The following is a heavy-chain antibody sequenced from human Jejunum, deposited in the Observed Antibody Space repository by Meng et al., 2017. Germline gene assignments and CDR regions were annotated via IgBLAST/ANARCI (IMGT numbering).Heavy chain of an antibody. CDR2: IDYNGST. J-gene: IGHJ5*02. CDR3: ARDRMAVGWFDP. V-gene: IGHV4-39*07. Sequence: GSLRLSCTVSGDSISSSAYYWGWIRQPPGKGLEWIGSIDYNGSTYYNPSLKSRVTISVDTSKYQFSLKVSSLTAADTAVYYCARDRMAVGWFDPWGQGTLVTVSS. D-gene: IGHD2-8*01. CDR1: GDSISSSAYY.